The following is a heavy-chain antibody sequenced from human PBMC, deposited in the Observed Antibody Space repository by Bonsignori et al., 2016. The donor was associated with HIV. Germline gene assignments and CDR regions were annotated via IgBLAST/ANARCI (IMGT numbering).Heavy chain of an antibody. D-gene: IGHD5-18*01. CDR1: GGSFSGYY. Sequence: ETLSLTCAVYGGSFSGYYWSWIRQPPGKGLEWIGEINHSGSTNYNPSLKSRVTISVDTSKNQFSLKLSSVTAADTAVYYCAIGYSYGYRGLDYWGQGTLVTVSS. V-gene: IGHV4-34*01. CDR2: INHSGST. J-gene: IGHJ4*02. CDR3: AIGYSYGYRGLDY.